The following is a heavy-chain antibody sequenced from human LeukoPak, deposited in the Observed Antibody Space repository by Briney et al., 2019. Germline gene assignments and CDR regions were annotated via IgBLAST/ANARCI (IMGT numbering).Heavy chain of an antibody. CDR1: GFTFSSYA. D-gene: IGHD6-13*01. CDR3: AKAIASAGKPAFDY. V-gene: IGHV3-23*01. CDR2: ISAGGSST. Sequence: PGGSLRLSCAASGFTFSSYAMNWVRQAPGKGLEWVSSISAGGSSTYYADSVKGRFTISRDSSTNTLYLQMTSLRAEDTAVYYCAKAIASAGKPAFDYCGQGILVTVSS. J-gene: IGHJ4*02.